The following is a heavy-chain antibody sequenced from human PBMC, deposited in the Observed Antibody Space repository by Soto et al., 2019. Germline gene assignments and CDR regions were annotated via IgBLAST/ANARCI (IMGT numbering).Heavy chain of an antibody. Sequence: SGTPSPTFTFLGWSIHSGGSSWSSICQHPGKGLEWIGYIYYSGSTNYNPSLKSRVTISVDTSKNQFSLKLSSVTAADSAVYYCARIYGGSFDYWGQGTLVTVSS. V-gene: IGHV4-31*03. J-gene: IGHJ4*02. CDR3: ARIYGGSFDY. CDR1: GWSIHSGGSS. CDR2: IYYSGST. D-gene: IGHD2-15*01.